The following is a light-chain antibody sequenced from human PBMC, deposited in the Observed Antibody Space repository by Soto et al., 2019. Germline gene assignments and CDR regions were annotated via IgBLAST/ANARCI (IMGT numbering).Light chain of an antibody. CDR3: AAWDDSLNGRV. J-gene: IGLJ1*01. CDR2: YDN. Sequence: QSVLTQPPSASGTPGQRVTISCSGSNSNIGSKTVNWYQQLPGTAPKLLIYYDNLRPSGVPDRISGSKSGTSASLAISGLQSDDEADYYCAAWDDSLNGRVFGTGTKLTVL. CDR1: NSNIGSKT. V-gene: IGLV1-44*01.